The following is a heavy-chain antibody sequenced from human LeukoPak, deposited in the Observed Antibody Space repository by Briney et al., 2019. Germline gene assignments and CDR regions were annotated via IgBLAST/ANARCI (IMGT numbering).Heavy chain of an antibody. J-gene: IGHJ4*02. CDR1: GYSFTSYW. V-gene: IGHV5-51*01. D-gene: IGHD3-22*01. CDR2: IYPGDSVT. CDR3: ARQRDSSGYPIDY. Sequence: GESLKISCKGSGYSFTSYWIGWVRQMPGKGLEWMGIIYPGDSVTRYSPSFQGQVTISADKSISTAYLQWSSLKASDTAMYYCARQRDSSGYPIDYWGQGTLVTVSS.